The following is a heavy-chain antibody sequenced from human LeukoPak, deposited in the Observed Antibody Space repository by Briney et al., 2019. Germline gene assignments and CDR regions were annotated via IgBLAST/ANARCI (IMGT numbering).Heavy chain of an antibody. J-gene: IGHJ4*02. V-gene: IGHV3-21*01. D-gene: IGHD6-13*01. CDR1: GFTFSSYT. CDR3: ARDQAGSDY. CDR2: ISSSSIYI. Sequence: GGPLRLSCAASGFTFSSYTLNWVRQAPGKGLEWASSISSSSIYIYYADSVKGRFTISRDNAKNSLYLQMNSLRAEDTAVYYCARDQAGSDYWGQGTLVTVSS.